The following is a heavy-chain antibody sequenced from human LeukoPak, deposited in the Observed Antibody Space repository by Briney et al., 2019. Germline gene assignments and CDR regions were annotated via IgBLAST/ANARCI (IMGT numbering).Heavy chain of an antibody. Sequence: PGGSLRLSCAASGFTFSSYSMNWVRQAPGKGLEWVSYSSSSSSTIYYADSVKGRFTISRDNAKNSLYLQMNSLRAEDTAVYYCARVNYYDSSGREVFDYWGQGTLVTVSS. CDR1: GFTFSSYS. CDR3: ARVNYYDSSGREVFDY. V-gene: IGHV3-48*01. D-gene: IGHD3-22*01. CDR2: SSSSSSTI. J-gene: IGHJ4*02.